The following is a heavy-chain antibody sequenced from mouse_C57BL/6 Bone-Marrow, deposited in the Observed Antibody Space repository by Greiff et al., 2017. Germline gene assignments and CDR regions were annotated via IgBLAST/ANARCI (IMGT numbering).Heavy chain of an antibody. V-gene: IGHV2-2*01. Sequence: VMLVESGPGLVQPSQSLSITCTVSGFSLTSYGVHWVRQSPGKGLEWLGVIWSGGSTDYNAAFISRLSISKDNSKSQVFFKMNSLQADDTAIYYCARRYYGSSPWYFDVWGTGTTVTVSS. CDR2: IWSGGST. J-gene: IGHJ1*03. D-gene: IGHD1-1*01. CDR1: GFSLTSYG. CDR3: ARRYYGSSPWYFDV.